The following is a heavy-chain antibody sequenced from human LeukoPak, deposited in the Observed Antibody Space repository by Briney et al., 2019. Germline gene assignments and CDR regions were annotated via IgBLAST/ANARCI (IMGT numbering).Heavy chain of an antibody. D-gene: IGHD1-26*01. V-gene: IGHV1-2*02. CDR3: ARPPVSGSYSDAFDI. Sequence: ASVKVSXKASGYTFTGYYIHWVRQAPGQGLEWMGWINPNSGVTYYAQKFQGRVTMTRDTSISTAYMELSRVTSDDTAVYYCARPPVSGSYSDAFDIWGQGTMVTVSS. CDR2: INPNSGVT. CDR1: GYTFTGYY. J-gene: IGHJ3*02.